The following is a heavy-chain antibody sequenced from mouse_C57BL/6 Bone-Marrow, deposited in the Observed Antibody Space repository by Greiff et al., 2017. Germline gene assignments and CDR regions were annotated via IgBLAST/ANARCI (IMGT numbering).Heavy chain of an antibody. J-gene: IGHJ1*03. Sequence: VQLQPSGPGLVAPSQSLSITCTVSGFSLTSYAISWVRQPPGKGLEWLGVIWTGGGTNYNSALKSRLSISKDNSKSQVFLKMNSLQTDDTARYYCARSTGSSPHWYFDVWGTGTTVTVSS. CDR3: ARSTGSSPHWYFDV. V-gene: IGHV2-9-1*01. D-gene: IGHD1-1*01. CDR1: GFSLTSYA. CDR2: IWTGGGT.